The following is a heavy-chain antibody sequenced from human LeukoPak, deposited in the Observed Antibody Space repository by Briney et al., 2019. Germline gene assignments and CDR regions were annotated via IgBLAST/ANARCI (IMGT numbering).Heavy chain of an antibody. CDR1: GFTFNSYA. V-gene: IGHV3-23*01. CDR2: ISGSGGST. D-gene: IGHD2-2*01. Sequence: AGGSLRLSCAASGFTFNSYAMSWVRQAPGKGLEWVSAISGSGGSTYYADSVKGRFTISRDNSKNTLYLQMNSLRAEDTAVYYCAKDSSVVVPAAIPYWGQGTLVTVSS. J-gene: IGHJ4*02. CDR3: AKDSSVVVPAAIPY.